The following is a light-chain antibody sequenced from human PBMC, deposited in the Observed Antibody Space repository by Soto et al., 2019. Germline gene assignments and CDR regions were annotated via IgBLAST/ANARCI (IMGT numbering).Light chain of an antibody. CDR2: EVS. CDR3: FSYTSSGTYG. CDR1: SSDVGNYKY. J-gene: IGLJ1*01. Sequence: QAVVTEPASVSGSPGKSITISCTGTSSDVGNYKYVSWYQQHPGKAPKLMIYEVSNRPSGVSNRFSGSKSGNTASLTISGLQAEDETDYYCFSYTSSGTYGFGTGTKVTVL. V-gene: IGLV2-14*01.